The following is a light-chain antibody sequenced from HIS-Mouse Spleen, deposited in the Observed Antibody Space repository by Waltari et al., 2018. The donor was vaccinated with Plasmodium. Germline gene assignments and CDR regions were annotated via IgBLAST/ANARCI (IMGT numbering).Light chain of an antibody. Sequence: QSALTQPRSVSGSPGQSFTISCTGTSSDVRGYNYVSWYQQHPGQAPNLMIYDVSNRPSGVPDRFSGSKSGNTASLTISGLQAEDEADYYCCSYAGSYTYVVGTGTKVTVL. J-gene: IGLJ1*01. V-gene: IGLV2-11*01. CDR1: SSDVRGYNY. CDR2: DVS. CDR3: CSYAGSYTYV.